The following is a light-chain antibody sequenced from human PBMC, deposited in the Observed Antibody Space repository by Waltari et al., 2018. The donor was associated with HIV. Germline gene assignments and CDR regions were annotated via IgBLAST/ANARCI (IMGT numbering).Light chain of an antibody. CDR3: CSYAGSYTLGV. CDR1: SSDVGNSNY. J-gene: IGLJ2*01. Sequence: QSALTQPRSVSGSPGQSVTISCTGTSSDVGNSNYVSCYQQHPGKAPKSIIYDVSKRPSGVPDRFSGSKSGNTASLTISGLQAEDEADYYCCSYAGSYTLGVFGGGTKVTVL. CDR2: DVS. V-gene: IGLV2-11*01.